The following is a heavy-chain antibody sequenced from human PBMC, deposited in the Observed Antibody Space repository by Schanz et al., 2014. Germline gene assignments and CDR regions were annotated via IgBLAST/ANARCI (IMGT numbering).Heavy chain of an antibody. J-gene: IGHJ3*01. V-gene: IGHV3-53*01. Sequence: EVQLVESGGGLIHPGGSLRLSCAVSGFTVSTNYMTWVRQAPGKGLECVSVLYTGGSTFYAESVRGRFFISRDSSKNTLSLHMNSLRAEDTAVYYCVRDAGRDGYNLAFDVWGQGTLVTVSS. CDR1: GFTVSTNY. CDR2: LYTGGST. D-gene: IGHD1-1*01. CDR3: VRDAGRDGYNLAFDV.